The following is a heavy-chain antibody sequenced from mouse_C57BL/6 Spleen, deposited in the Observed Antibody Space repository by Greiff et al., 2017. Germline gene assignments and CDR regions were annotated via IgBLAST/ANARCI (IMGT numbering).Heavy chain of an antibody. CDR1: GYAFSSSW. D-gene: IGHD3-2*02. CDR2: IYPGDGDT. V-gene: IGHV1-82*01. J-gene: IGHJ3*01. Sequence: QVQLQQSGPELVKPGASVKISCKASGYAFSSSWMNWVKQRPGKGLEWIGRIYPGDGDTTYNGKFKGKATLTADKSSSTASMQLSSLTSEDSAVYFCARDSSGYDWFAYWGQGTLVTVSA. CDR3: ARDSSGYDWFAY.